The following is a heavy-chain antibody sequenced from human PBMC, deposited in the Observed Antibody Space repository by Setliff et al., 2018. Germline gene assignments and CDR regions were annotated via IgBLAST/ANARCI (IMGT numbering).Heavy chain of an antibody. CDR3: ATGDVYDSSAFFSDWFDP. CDR2: ISHGGGT. CDR1: GGSFSAYY. J-gene: IGHJ5*02. V-gene: IGHV4-34*01. Sequence: PSETLSLTCTVYGGSFSAYYWSWIRQPPGKGLEWIGEISHGGGTNYNPSLKSRVTISIDTSKNLFSLKLTSVTAADTAVYYCATGDVYDSSAFFSDWFDPWGQGTLVTSP. D-gene: IGHD3-22*01.